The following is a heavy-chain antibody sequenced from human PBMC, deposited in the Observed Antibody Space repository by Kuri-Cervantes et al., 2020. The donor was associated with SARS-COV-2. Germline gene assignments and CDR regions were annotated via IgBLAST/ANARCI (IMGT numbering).Heavy chain of an antibody. D-gene: IGHD3-10*01. CDR2: IYYSGST. CDR1: GGSISSYY. Sequence: SETLSLTCTVSGGSISSYYWSWIRQPPGKGLEWIGYIYYSGSTNYNPSLKSRVTISVDTSKNQFSLKLSSVTAADTAVYYCATSYGGSGSYYYSMDVWGQGTTVTVSS. CDR3: ATSYGGSGSYYYSMDV. J-gene: IGHJ6*02. V-gene: IGHV4-59*01.